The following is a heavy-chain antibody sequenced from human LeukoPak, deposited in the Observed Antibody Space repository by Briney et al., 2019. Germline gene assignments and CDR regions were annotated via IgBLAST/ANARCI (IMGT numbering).Heavy chain of an antibody. CDR1: GYTFTDYY. D-gene: IGHD1-26*01. CDR2: INPNSGDT. CDR3: XRDLVVGAATPSFDY. Sequence: ASVKVSXKASGYTFTDYYIHWVRXXPGQGLEWMGWINPNSGDTNYAQKFQGRVTMTRDTSISTAYMELSRLRSDDTAVYYCXRDLVVGAATPSFDYWGQGTLVTVSS. J-gene: IGHJ4*02. V-gene: IGHV1-2*02.